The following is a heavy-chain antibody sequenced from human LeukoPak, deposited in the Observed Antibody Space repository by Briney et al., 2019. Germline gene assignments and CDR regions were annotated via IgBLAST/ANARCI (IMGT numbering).Heavy chain of an antibody. J-gene: IGHJ4*02. CDR2: INTNSGGT. V-gene: IGHV1-2*02. CDR3: ARGPGLWVAATLPPDY. Sequence: ASVKVSCKASRYTXTGYYMHWVRQAPGQGLEWMGGINTNSGGTNYAQKFRGRVTMTRDTSISTAYMELSRLRSDDTAVYYCARGPGLWVAATLPPDYWGEGTLVTVSS. D-gene: IGHD2-15*01. CDR1: RYTXTGYY.